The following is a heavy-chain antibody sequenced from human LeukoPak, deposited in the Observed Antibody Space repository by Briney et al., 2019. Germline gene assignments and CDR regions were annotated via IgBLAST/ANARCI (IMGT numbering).Heavy chain of an antibody. CDR2: IYYSGST. CDR1: GGSISSYY. Sequence: SETLSLTCTVSGGSISSYYWSWIRQPPGKGLEWIGYIYYSGSTNYNPSLKSRVTISVDTSKNQFSLKLSSVTAADTAVYYCASRHDYGDYSWFDPWGQGTLVTVSS. J-gene: IGHJ5*02. D-gene: IGHD4-17*01. CDR3: ASRHDYGDYSWFDP. V-gene: IGHV4-59*08.